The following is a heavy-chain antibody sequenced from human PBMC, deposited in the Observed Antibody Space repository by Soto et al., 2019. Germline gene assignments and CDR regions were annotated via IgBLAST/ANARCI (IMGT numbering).Heavy chain of an antibody. Sequence: QAQLVQSGAEVKKPGSSVKVSCKASGGTFSSYAISWVRQAPGQGLEWMGGIIPIFCTANYAQKFQGRVTISEDNPTSTAYMELSSLRSEDTAVYYCARDYSGILFDYWGQGTLVTVSS. D-gene: IGHD1-26*01. CDR2: IIPIFCTA. J-gene: IGHJ4*02. CDR3: ARDYSGILFDY. CDR1: GGTFSSYA. V-gene: IGHV1-69*14.